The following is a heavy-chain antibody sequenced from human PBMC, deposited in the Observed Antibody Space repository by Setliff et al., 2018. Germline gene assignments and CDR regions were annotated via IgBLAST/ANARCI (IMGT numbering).Heavy chain of an antibody. V-gene: IGHV4-39*07. Sequence: ASETLSLTCTVSGGSISSSSYYWGWIRQPPGKGLEWIGSIYYSGSTYYNPSLKSRVTISVDTSKNQFSLKLSSVTAADTAVYYCARDRVTTLENYYYYYGMDVWGQVTTVTVSS. CDR1: GGSISSSSYY. D-gene: IGHD4-17*01. CDR2: IYYSGST. CDR3: ARDRVTTLENYYYYYGMDV. J-gene: IGHJ6*02.